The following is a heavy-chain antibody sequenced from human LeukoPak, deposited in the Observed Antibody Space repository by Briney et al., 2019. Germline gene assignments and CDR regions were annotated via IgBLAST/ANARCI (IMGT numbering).Heavy chain of an antibody. J-gene: IGHJ4*02. V-gene: IGHV1-2*02. Sequence: GASVKVSCKASGYTFTGSYMHWVRQAPGQGLEWMGWINPNSGGTNYAQKFQGRVTMTRDTSISTAYMELSRLRSDDTAVYYCARGRTSDDVPSDYWGQGTLVTVSS. D-gene: IGHD1-1*01. CDR3: ARGRTSDDVPSDY. CDR1: GYTFTGSY. CDR2: INPNSGGT.